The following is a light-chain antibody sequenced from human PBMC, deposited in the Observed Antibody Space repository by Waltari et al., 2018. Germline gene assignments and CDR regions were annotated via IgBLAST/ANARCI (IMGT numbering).Light chain of an antibody. Sequence: SSELTQDPAVSVALGQTVRITCHGGSLTTFYASWYQQRPGQAPILVIYVKNDRPSGIPDRFSGSSAGDRASLTISGAQAEDEADYYCNSRDRSGKHNVFGGGTKLTVL. CDR2: VKN. CDR3: NSRDRSGKHNV. V-gene: IGLV3-19*01. CDR1: SLTTFY. J-gene: IGLJ3*02.